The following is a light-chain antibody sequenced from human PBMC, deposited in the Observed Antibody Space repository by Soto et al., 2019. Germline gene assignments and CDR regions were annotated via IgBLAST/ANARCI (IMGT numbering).Light chain of an antibody. J-gene: IGKJ2*01. CDR2: DTD. CDR1: RGIGST. CDR3: QQYGRSPMYT. V-gene: IGKV3-15*01. Sequence: EVVMTQSPATLSVSPGERATLSCRASRGIGSTLAWYQQKPGQTPRLLIYDTDTRATGVPARFIGSASGTEFTRTITSLQSEDFAIYYCQQYGRSPMYTFGQGTKLEIK.